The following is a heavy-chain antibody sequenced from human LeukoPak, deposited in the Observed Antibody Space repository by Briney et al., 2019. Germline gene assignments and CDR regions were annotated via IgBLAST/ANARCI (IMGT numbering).Heavy chain of an antibody. V-gene: IGHV4-59*01. CDR3: ARLHPVGATTWYYYGMDV. CDR2: IYYSGST. D-gene: IGHD1-26*01. J-gene: IGHJ6*02. CDR1: GGSISSYY. Sequence: KTSETLSLTCTVSGGSISSYYWSWIRQPPGKGLEWIGYIYYSGSTNYNPSLKSRVTISVDTSKNQFSLKLSSVTAADTAVYYCARLHPVGATTWYYYGMDVWGQGTTVTVSS.